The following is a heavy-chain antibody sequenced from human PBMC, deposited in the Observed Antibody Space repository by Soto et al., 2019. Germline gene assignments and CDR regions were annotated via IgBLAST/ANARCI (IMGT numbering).Heavy chain of an antibody. J-gene: IGHJ4*02. V-gene: IGHV4-39*01. CDR3: TRFAYDQGDYFDY. D-gene: IGHD3-10*01. CDR1: GGSISISYY. Sequence: QLQLQESGPGLVKPSETLSLTCTVSGGSISISYYWGWIRQSPGKGLEWIGNIYYSGSTYYNPSLNSRVTLSVDTSKNQFSLNLNSVTASDTAIYYCTRFAYDQGDYFDYWGQGTLVTVSS. CDR2: IYYSGST.